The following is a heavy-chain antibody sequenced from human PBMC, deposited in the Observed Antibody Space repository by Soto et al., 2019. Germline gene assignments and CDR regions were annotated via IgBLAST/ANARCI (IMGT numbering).Heavy chain of an antibody. CDR2: IYRTGST. J-gene: IGHJ4*02. Sequence: SETLSLTCAVSGGSFTSNNWWTWVRQPPGQGLEWIGEIYRTGSTNYNPSLKSRVTISLDKSENQFSLKVTSLTAADTAVYYCASRDPGTSFDYWGQGTLVTVSS. CDR3: ASRDPGTSFDY. V-gene: IGHV4-4*02. CDR1: GGSFTSNNW. D-gene: IGHD1-7*01.